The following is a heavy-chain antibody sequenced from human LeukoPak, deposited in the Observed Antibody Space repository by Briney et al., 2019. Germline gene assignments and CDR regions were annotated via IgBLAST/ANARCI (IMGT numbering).Heavy chain of an antibody. D-gene: IGHD3-22*01. CDR2: INHSGST. Sequence: PSETLSLTCAVYGGSFSGYYWSWIRQPPGKGLELIGEINHSGSTNYNPSLKSRVTISVDTSKNQFSLNLNSVTAADTAVYYCARGYYYDGSGYFDYWGQGTLVTVSS. J-gene: IGHJ4*02. CDR3: ARGYYYDGSGYFDY. CDR1: GGSFSGYY. V-gene: IGHV4-34*01.